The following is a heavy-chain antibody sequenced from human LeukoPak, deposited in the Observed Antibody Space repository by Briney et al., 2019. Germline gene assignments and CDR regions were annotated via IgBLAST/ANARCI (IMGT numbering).Heavy chain of an antibody. J-gene: IGHJ4*02. CDR2: IFGTV. V-gene: IGHV1-69*05. CDR1: GYTFTSYY. Sequence: SVKVSCKASGYTFTSYYMHWVRQAPGQGFEWLGGIFGTVTYAPNFQGRVSFTTDESTSTAYMELSGLTSEDTAVYYFVAQLVDAPPTFDYWGQGTLVTVSS. D-gene: IGHD1-1*01. CDR3: VAQLVDAPPTFDY.